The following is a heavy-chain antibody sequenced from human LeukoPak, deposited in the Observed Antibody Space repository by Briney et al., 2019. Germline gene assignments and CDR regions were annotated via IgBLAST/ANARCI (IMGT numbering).Heavy chain of an antibody. CDR3: ARALDYGMDV. D-gene: IGHD2-2*03. J-gene: IGHJ6*02. CDR1: GGSFSGYY. Sequence: SETLSLTCAVYGGSFSGYYWSWIRQPPGKGLEWIGEINHSGSTNYNPSLKSRVTISVDTSKNQFSLKLSSVTAADTAVYYCARALDYGMDVWGQGTTVTVPS. CDR2: INHSGST. V-gene: IGHV4-34*01.